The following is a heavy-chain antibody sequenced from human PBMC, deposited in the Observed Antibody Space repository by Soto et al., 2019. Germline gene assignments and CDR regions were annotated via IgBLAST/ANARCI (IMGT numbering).Heavy chain of an antibody. CDR3: AREMPGGYFDY. CDR1: GYTFNSHG. CDR2: ISNYNGNA. D-gene: IGHD2-2*01. Sequence: QVRLVQSGPELKKPGASVKVSCKASGYTFNSHGISWARQAPGQGLEWMGWISNYNGNAKYEEKFQGRVSMTTDTTTSKAYLELGSLRSDDTAVYYCAREMPGGYFDYWGQGTLVSVS. V-gene: IGHV1-18*01. J-gene: IGHJ4*02.